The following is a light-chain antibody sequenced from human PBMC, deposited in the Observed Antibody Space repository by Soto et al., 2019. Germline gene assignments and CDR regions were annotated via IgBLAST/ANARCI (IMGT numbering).Light chain of an antibody. CDR3: QLYTNWPPWT. Sequence: IMITQSPSALSVYPGERATLSCRASQSVSSNLAWYQQKPGQAPRLLIYGASTRATGIPARFSGSGSGTEFTLTISSLQSEDFAVYYCQLYTNWPPWTFAQGTKVDIK. V-gene: IGKV3-15*01. CDR2: GAS. J-gene: IGKJ1*01. CDR1: QSVSSN.